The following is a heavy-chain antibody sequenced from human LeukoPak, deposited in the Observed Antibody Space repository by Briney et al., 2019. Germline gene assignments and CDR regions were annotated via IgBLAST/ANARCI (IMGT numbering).Heavy chain of an antibody. J-gene: IGHJ4*02. Sequence: GGSLRLSCAASGFTYSSYAMTWVRQSPGKGLEWVSTLSGSGNSRYYADSVQGRFTISRDNFKNTLYLQMNSLRVEDTAVYYCARGVNGGYWGQGTLVTVSS. CDR3: ARGVNGGY. V-gene: IGHV3-23*01. D-gene: IGHD2-8*01. CDR1: GFTYSSYA. CDR2: LSGSGNSR.